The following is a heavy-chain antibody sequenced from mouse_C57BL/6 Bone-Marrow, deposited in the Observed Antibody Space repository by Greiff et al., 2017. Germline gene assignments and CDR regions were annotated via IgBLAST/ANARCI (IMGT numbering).Heavy chain of an antibody. CDR1: GFTFSSYA. D-gene: IGHD1-1*01. V-gene: IGHV5-4*01. J-gene: IGHJ1*03. Sequence: EVQLVESGGGLVKPGGSLKLSCAASGFTFSSYAMSWVRQTPEKRLEWVATISDGGSYTYYPDNVKGRFTISRDNAKNNLYLQMSHLKSEDTAMYYCARDYYGSSYGGNWYFDVWGTGTTVTVSS. CDR3: ARDYYGSSYGGNWYFDV. CDR2: ISDGGSYT.